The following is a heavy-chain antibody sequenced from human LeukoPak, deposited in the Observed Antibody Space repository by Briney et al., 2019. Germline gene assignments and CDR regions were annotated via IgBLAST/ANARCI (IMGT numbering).Heavy chain of an antibody. CDR3: ARDWELRWSQGAFDY. CDR1: GYTFIVYY. V-gene: IGHV1-2*02. J-gene: IGHJ4*02. D-gene: IGHD4-23*01. Sequence: GASVKVSCKASGYTFIVYYIHCVRQAPGQGLEWLGWIDPRTGDTNYAQNFQGRVTMTRDTSVSTAYMELSSLTSDDTAVYYCARDWELRWSQGAFDYWGQGSLVTVSS. CDR2: IDPRTGDT.